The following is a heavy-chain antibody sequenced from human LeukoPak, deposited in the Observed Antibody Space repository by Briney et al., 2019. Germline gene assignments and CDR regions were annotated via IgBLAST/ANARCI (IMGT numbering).Heavy chain of an antibody. D-gene: IGHD2-2*01. CDR2: IYYSGST. CDR3: ARRGYCSSTSCYEYWFDP. CDR1: GGSISSSSYY. V-gene: IGHV4-39*01. Sequence: SETLSLTCTVSGGSISSSSYYWGWIRQPPGKGLEWIGCIYYSGSTYYNPSLKSRLTISVDTSKNQFSLKLSSVTATDTAVYYCARRGYCSSTSCYEYWFDPWGQGTLVTVSS. J-gene: IGHJ5*02.